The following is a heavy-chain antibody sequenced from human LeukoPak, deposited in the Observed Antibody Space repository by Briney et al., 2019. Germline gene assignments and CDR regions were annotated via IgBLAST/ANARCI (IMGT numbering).Heavy chain of an antibody. CDR3: ASGGFYDFWSGYYTPFDY. Sequence: GGSLRLSCAASGFTFSSYAMSWVRQAPGKGLEWVSAISGSGGSTYYADSVKGRFTISRDNSKNTLYLQMNSLRVEDTAMYYCASGGFYDFWSGYYTPFDYWGQGTLVTVSS. J-gene: IGHJ4*02. CDR1: GFTFSSYA. D-gene: IGHD3-3*01. V-gene: IGHV3-23*01. CDR2: ISGSGGST.